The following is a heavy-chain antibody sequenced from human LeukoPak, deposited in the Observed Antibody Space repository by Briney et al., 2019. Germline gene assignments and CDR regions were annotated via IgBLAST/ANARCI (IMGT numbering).Heavy chain of an antibody. CDR1: GFTVSSNY. CDR2: IYSGGST. D-gene: IGHD5-24*01. Sequence: QTGGSLRLSCAASGFTVSSNYMSWVRQARGKGLEWVSVIYSGGSTYYADSVKGRFTISRDNSKSTLYLQMNSLRDEDTAVYYCAREMAIIDYWGQGTLVTVSS. V-gene: IGHV3-53*01. J-gene: IGHJ4*02. CDR3: AREMAIIDY.